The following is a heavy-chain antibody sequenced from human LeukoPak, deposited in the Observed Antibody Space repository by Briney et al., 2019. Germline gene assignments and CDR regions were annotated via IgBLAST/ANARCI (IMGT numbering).Heavy chain of an antibody. V-gene: IGHV1-46*01. CDR2: INPGGGST. CDR1: GYTFVNYY. CDR3: ARARTGDSDY. J-gene: IGHJ4*02. D-gene: IGHD7-27*01. Sequence: ASVKVSFKASGYTFVNYYIHWVRQAPGQGLEWMGLINPGGGSTTYSQKFQGRVTMTRDTSTSTVYMELNSLRFEDTAVYYCARARTGDSDYWGQGTLVTVSS.